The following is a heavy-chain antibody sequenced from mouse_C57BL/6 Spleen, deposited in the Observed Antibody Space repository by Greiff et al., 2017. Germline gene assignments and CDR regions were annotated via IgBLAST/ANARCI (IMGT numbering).Heavy chain of an antibody. CDR2: ISYDGSN. D-gene: IGHD2-5*01. Sequence: EVKLQESGPGLVKPSQSLSLTCSVTGYSITSGYYWNWIRQFPGNKLEWMGYISYDGSNNYNPSLKNRISITRDTSKNQFFLKLNSVTTEDTATYYCARDGGYSNYFYAMDYWGQGTSVTVSS. CDR3: ARDGGYSNYFYAMDY. CDR1: GYSITSGYY. J-gene: IGHJ4*01. V-gene: IGHV3-6*01.